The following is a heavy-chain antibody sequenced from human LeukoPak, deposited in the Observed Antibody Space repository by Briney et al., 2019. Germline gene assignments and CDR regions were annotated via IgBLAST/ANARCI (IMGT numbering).Heavy chain of an antibody. CDR2: FHHSGST. J-gene: IGHJ3*02. CDR1: GGSISSYY. CDR3: ARDNHSGSYSVGGNDAFDI. V-gene: IGHV4-59*01. Sequence: SETLSLTCTVSGGSISSYYWTWIRQSPGKGLEWIGFFHHSGSTNYNPSFKSRVTISADTSKNQFSLKLSSVTAADTAVYYCARDNHSGSYSVGGNDAFDIWGQGTMVTVSS. D-gene: IGHD1-26*01.